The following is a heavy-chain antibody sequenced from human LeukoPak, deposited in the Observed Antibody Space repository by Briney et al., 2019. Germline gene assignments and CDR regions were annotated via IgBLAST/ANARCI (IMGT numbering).Heavy chain of an antibody. Sequence: SETLSLTCTVSGGSISSYYWSWIRQPPGKGLEWTAYINYIGNNRYSPSLKSRVTISLDTSKNQVSLKLSSVTAADTAVYYCAREALTGGGAFDIWGQGTMVTVSS. CDR3: AREALTGGGAFDI. CDR2: INYIGNN. CDR1: GGSISSYY. V-gene: IGHV4-59*01. D-gene: IGHD7-27*01. J-gene: IGHJ3*02.